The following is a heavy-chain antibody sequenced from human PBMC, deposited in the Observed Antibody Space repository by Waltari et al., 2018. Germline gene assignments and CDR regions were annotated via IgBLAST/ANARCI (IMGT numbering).Heavy chain of an antibody. J-gene: IGHJ2*01. CDR2: SNSDGSST. V-gene: IGHV3-74*01. D-gene: IGHD4-17*01. Sequence: EVQLVESGGGLVQTGGSLLLSCAASGFRYSCYWMPVVRQVPGKGLVWVSRSNSDGSSTSYADSVKGRFTIYKDNAKNTVYLQMNSLRVDDTAIYYCARGARRTTVTTGWWYFDLWGRGTLVTVSS. CDR1: GFRYSCYW. CDR3: ARGARRTTVTTGWWYFDL.